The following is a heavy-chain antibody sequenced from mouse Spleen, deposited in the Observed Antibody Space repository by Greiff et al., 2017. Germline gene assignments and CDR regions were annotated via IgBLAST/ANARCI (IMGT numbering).Heavy chain of an antibody. V-gene: IGHV3-6*01. Sequence: EVQLQESGPGLVKPSQSLSLTCSVTGYSITSGYYWNWIRQFPGNKLEWMGYISYDGSNNYNPSLKNRISITRDTSKNQFFLKLNSVTTEDTATYYCARESGYDKGYYAMDYWGQGTSVTVSS. CDR2: ISYDGSN. CDR1: GYSITSGYY. CDR3: ARESGYDKGYYAMDY. D-gene: IGHD2-2*01. J-gene: IGHJ4*01.